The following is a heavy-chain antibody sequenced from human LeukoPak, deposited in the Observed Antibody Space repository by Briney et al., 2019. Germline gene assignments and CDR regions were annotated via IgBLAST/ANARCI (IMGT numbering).Heavy chain of an antibody. CDR1: GFTFSSYA. Sequence: GGSLRLSCAASGFTFSSYAMSWVRQAPGKGLEWVSAISGSGGSTYYADSVKGRFTISRDNAKNSLYLQMNSLRAEDTAVYYCAKEGYSGSQFDYWGQGTLVTVSS. CDR3: AKEGYSGSQFDY. J-gene: IGHJ4*02. V-gene: IGHV3-23*01. CDR2: ISGSGGST. D-gene: IGHD1-26*01.